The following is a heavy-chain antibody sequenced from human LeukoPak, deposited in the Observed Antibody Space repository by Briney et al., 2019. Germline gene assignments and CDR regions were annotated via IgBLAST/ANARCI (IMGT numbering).Heavy chain of an antibody. CDR3: ARDREGFDY. CDR1: GYTFTSNY. J-gene: IGHJ4*02. Sequence: GASVKVSCKASGYTFTSNYIHWVRQAPVQGLEWMGMIYPRDGSTSYAQKFQGRVTVTRDTSTSTVHMELSGLRSEDTAVYYCARDREGFDYWGQGTLLTVSS. V-gene: IGHV1-46*01. CDR2: IYPRDGST.